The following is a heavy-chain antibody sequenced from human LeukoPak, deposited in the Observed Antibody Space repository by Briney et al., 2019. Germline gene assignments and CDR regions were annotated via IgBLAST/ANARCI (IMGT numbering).Heavy chain of an antibody. D-gene: IGHD1-26*01. CDR3: ASRTSGTHHFEY. Sequence: KPSETLSLTCTVSGASISSGSYFWRWIRQHPGKGLEWIGYIYNSGSAYYNPSLKSRVIISVDTSKNQFSLKLSSVTAADTAVYHCASRTSGTHHFEYWGQGTLVTVLS. CDR2: IYNSGSA. J-gene: IGHJ4*02. V-gene: IGHV4-31*03. CDR1: GASISSGSYF.